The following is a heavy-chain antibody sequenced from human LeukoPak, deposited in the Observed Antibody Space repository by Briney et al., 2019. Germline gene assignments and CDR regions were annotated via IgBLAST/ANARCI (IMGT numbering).Heavy chain of an antibody. CDR3: ARHVGAAAADPYFDY. Sequence: GESLKISCKGSGYSFTSYWIGWVRQMPGKGLGWMGIIYPGDSDTRYSPSFQGQVTISADKSISTAYLQWSSLKASDTAMYYCARHVGAAAADPYFDYWGQGTLVTVSS. D-gene: IGHD6-13*01. J-gene: IGHJ4*02. V-gene: IGHV5-51*01. CDR1: GYSFTSYW. CDR2: IYPGDSDT.